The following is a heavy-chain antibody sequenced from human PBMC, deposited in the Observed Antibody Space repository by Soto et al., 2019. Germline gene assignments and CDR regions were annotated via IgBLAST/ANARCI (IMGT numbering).Heavy chain of an antibody. V-gene: IGHV3-23*01. CDR2: IGGGGST. CDR1: GFTFTNYA. J-gene: IGHJ1*01. Sequence: GGSLRLSCEASGFTFTNYAMTWVRQAPGKGLEWVSSIGGGGSTFYADSVKGRFTISRDNSKNKLYLQMNGLRAEDTAVYYCAKRMPAVGIHYFPDWGQGTLVTVSS. CDR3: AKRMPAVGIHYFPD. D-gene: IGHD6-13*01.